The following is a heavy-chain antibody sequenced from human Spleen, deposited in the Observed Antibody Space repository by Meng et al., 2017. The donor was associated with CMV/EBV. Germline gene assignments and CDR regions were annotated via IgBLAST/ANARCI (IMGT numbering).Heavy chain of an antibody. CDR1: FSSYW. Sequence: FSSYWMSWVRQAPGKGLEWVANIKQDGRENYYVDSVKGRFTISRDNAKNSLYLQMNSLRVEDTAVYYCARPGYYDSSGYYYPQSRFDPWGQGTLVTVSS. J-gene: IGHJ5*02. D-gene: IGHD3-22*01. V-gene: IGHV3-7*01. CDR3: ARPGYYDSSGYYYPQSRFDP. CDR2: IKQDGREN.